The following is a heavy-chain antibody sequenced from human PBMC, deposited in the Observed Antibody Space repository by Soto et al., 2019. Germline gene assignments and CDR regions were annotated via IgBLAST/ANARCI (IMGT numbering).Heavy chain of an antibody. CDR3: PRRIIALETFDL. CDR2: IDYSGST. V-gene: IGHV4-61*01. Sequence: SQTMSLACPVGSASVTRGRSYWYWIRQHPGKGLEWIGYIDYSGSTNYNPSLKSRVTISIDTSKSLFSLKLNSVTAAVTAMYYCPRRIIALETFDLWARGTVVTVSS. J-gene: IGHJ4*02. CDR1: SASVTRGRSY. D-gene: IGHD3-10*01.